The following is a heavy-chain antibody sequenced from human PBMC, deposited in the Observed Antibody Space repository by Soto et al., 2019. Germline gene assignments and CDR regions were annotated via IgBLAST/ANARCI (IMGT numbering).Heavy chain of an antibody. D-gene: IGHD3-16*02. CDR1: GFTFSSYA. Sequence: GGSLRLSCAASGFTFSSYAMSCVRQAPGKGLEWVSAISGSGGSTYYADSVKGRFTISRDNSKNTLYLQMNSLRVEDTGVYYCVKDEGYAFILGSYLPDYWGQGTLVTVSS. J-gene: IGHJ4*02. CDR2: ISGSGGST. CDR3: VKDEGYAFILGSYLPDY. V-gene: IGHV3-23*01.